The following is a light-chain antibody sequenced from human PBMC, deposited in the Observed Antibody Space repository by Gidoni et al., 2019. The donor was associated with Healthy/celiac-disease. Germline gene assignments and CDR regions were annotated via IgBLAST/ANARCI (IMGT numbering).Light chain of an antibody. Sequence: QSVLTQPPSVSEAPRQRVTISCSGSSSNIGNNAVNWYQQFPGKAPKLLIYYDDLLPSGLSARFSGTKSGTSASLVISGLQSEDEADYYCAAWDDSLNAVIFGGGTKLTVL. CDR1: SSNIGNNA. J-gene: IGLJ2*01. V-gene: IGLV1-36*01. CDR2: YDD. CDR3: AAWDDSLNAVI.